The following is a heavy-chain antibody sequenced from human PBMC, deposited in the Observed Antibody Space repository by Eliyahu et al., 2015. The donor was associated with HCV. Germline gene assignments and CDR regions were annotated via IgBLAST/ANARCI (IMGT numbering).Heavy chain of an antibody. J-gene: IGHJ4*02. V-gene: IGHV4-39*01. CDR3: ARLGLGSYWFY. CDR1: GDSISVDHF. D-gene: IGHD1-26*01. Sequence: QLQLQESGPGLVKPSETLSLTCTVSGDSISVDHFWGWIRQPPGKGLEYIGSILYTGNTHYNPALRSRVIISVDTSKNQFSLNLSSVTAADTAVYYCARLGLGSYWFYWGQGTLVTVSS. CDR2: ILYTGNT.